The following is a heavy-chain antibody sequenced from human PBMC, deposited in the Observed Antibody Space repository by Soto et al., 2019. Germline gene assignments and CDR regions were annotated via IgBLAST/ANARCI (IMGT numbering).Heavy chain of an antibody. V-gene: IGHV1-18*01. D-gene: IGHD1-26*01. Sequence: QVHLVQSGAEVKKPGASVKVSCKGSGYAFTTYGITWVRQAPGQGLEWKGWISAHNGNTNYAQKLQGGVTVTRDTATSTAYMELRSMGADDTAVYYCARGSYGDYGGQGALVNVSS. CDR2: ISAHNGNT. CDR1: GYAFTTYG. J-gene: IGHJ4*02. CDR3: ARGSYGDY.